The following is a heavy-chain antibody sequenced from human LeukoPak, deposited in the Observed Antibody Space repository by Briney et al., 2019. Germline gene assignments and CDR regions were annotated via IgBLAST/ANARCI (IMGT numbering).Heavy chain of an antibody. D-gene: IGHD7-27*01. CDR2: TYYSGST. Sequence: SETLSLTCTVSGGSISSYYWSWIRQPPGKGLEWIGYTYYSGSTNYNPSLKSRVTISVDTSKNRFSLKLSTVTAADTAVYYCARRPTGDPKFDYWGQGTLVTVSS. V-gene: IGHV4-59*08. CDR1: GGSISSYY. J-gene: IGHJ4*02. CDR3: ARRPTGDPKFDY.